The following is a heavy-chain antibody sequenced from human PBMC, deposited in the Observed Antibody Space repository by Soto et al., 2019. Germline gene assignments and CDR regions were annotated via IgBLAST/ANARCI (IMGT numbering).Heavy chain of an antibody. V-gene: IGHV3-23*01. CDR1: GFTFSTFA. Sequence: SLRLSCAASGFTFSTFAMSWVRQAPGKGLEWVSAISGSGGSTYYADSVKGRFTISRDISKNTLYLQMNSLRAEDTALYYCAKSYSSNWYDYFDYWGQGTLVTVSS. CDR3: AKSYSSNWYDYFDY. CDR2: ISGSGGST. D-gene: IGHD6-13*01. J-gene: IGHJ4*02.